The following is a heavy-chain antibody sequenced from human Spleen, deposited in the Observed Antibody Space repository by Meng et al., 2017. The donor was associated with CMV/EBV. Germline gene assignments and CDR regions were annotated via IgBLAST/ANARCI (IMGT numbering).Heavy chain of an antibody. CDR3: SRDPLYYYYGMDV. CDR1: GYTFNSYG. V-gene: IGHV1-18*01. Sequence: ASVKVSCKASGYTFNSYGISWVRQAPGQGLEWMGWSSAYNGNTNYAQKLQCRVTMTTDTSTSKAYMDLRSLRSDDTGVYYCSRDPLYYYYGMDVWGQGTTVTVSS. J-gene: IGHJ6*02. CDR2: SSAYNGNT.